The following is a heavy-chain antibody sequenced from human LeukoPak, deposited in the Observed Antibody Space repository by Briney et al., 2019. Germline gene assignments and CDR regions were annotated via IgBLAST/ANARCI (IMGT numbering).Heavy chain of an antibody. V-gene: IGHV3-48*03. CDR1: GFTFSSYE. CDR3: ARDLCYGDGLDAFDI. D-gene: IGHD4-17*01. Sequence: PGGSLRLSCAASGFTFSSYEMNWVRQAPGKGLEWVSYISSSGSTIYYADSVKGRFTISRDNAKNSLYLQMNSLRAGDTAVYYCARDLCYGDGLDAFDIWGQGTMVTVSS. CDR2: ISSSGSTI. J-gene: IGHJ3*02.